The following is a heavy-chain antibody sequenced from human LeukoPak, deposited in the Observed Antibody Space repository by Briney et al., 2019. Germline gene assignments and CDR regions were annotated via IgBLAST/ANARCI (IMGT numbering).Heavy chain of an antibody. V-gene: IGHV4-34*01. CDR1: GGSFSGYY. Sequence: SETLSLTCAVYGGSFSGYYWSWLRQPPGKGLEWIGEINHSGSTNYNPSLKSRVTISVDTSKNQFSLKLSSVTAADTAVYYCARASTCSSTSCYQLYYYYYYYMDVWAKGPRSPSP. CDR2: INHSGST. CDR3: ARASTCSSTSCYQLYYYYYYYMDV. D-gene: IGHD2-2*01. J-gene: IGHJ6*03.